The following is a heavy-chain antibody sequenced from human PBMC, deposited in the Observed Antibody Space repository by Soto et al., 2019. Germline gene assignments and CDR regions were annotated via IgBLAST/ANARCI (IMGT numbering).Heavy chain of an antibody. V-gene: IGHV1-8*02. Sequence: ASVKVSCKGSGGTFSSYAISWVRQATGQGLEWMGWMNPNSGNTGYAQKFQGRVTMTRNTSISTAYMELTSLRSEDTAVYYCARGKSSGWYGDYPYCMDVCGPGPTLTVSS. J-gene: IGHJ6*02. CDR1: GGTFSSYA. D-gene: IGHD6-19*01. CDR3: ARGKSSGWYGDYPYCMDV. CDR2: MNPNSGNT.